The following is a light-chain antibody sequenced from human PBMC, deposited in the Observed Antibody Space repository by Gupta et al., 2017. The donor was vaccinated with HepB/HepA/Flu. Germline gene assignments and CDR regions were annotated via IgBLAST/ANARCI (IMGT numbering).Light chain of an antibody. CDR3: QQSYSAPLT. Sequence: ASVGDRITITCRASQSISRYLSWYQQTPGKAPKLLIYMASNLQGGVPSRFSGSGSGADFTLTISRLRPEDFASYYCQQSYSAPLTFGGGTKVEIK. CDR2: MAS. J-gene: IGKJ4*01. CDR1: QSISRY. V-gene: IGKV1-39*01.